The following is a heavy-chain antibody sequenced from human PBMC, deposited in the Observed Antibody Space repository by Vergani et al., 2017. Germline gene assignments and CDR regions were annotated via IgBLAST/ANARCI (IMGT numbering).Heavy chain of an antibody. CDR1: GFTLRSHG. CDR2: IWYDGSNK. Sequence: QVHLVESGGGVVQPGRSLRLSCAASGFTLRSHGMHWVRQAPGKGLEWVTIIWYDGSNKYYADSVKGRFTISRDSSNNTLYLQMNSLRAEDTAVYYCARDSCGGGCAFNYGGQGTLVTVSS. CDR3: ARDSCGGGCAFNY. J-gene: IGHJ4*02. D-gene: IGHD2-21*02. V-gene: IGHV3-33*01.